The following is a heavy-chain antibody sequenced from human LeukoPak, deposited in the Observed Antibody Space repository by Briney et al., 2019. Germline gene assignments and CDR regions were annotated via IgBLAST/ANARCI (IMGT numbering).Heavy chain of an antibody. V-gene: IGHV1-3*01. CDR1: GYTFTSYA. Sequence: ASVKVSCKASGYTFTSYAIHWVRQAPGQRLEWMGWINAGNGNTKYSQKFQGRVTITRDTSASTAYMELSSLRSEDTAVYYCAREGPLHSGYNVWGQGTTVTVSS. CDR2: INAGNGNT. CDR3: AREGPLHSGYNV. D-gene: IGHD5-12*01. J-gene: IGHJ6*02.